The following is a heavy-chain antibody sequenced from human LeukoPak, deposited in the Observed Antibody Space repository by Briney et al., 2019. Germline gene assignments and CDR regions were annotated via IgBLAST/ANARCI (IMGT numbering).Heavy chain of an antibody. CDR1: GFTFSNYW. CDR3: ARDLGQYYDTSDNWFDP. J-gene: IGHJ5*02. D-gene: IGHD3-22*01. CDR2: INSDGINT. V-gene: IGHV3-74*01. Sequence: GGSLRLSCAASGFTFSNYWMHWVRQAPGKGLVWVSRINSDGINTSYADSVKGRFTISRDNAKNTPNLQMNSLRAEGTAVYYCARDLGQYYDTSDNWFDPWGQGTLVTVPS.